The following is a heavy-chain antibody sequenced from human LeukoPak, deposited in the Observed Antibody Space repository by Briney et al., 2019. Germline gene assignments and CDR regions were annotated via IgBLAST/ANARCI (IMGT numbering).Heavy chain of an antibody. J-gene: IGHJ4*02. CDR2: ISASGGST. V-gene: IGHV3-23*01. CDR3: AKYVIQQLRSSGYDYFDY. D-gene: IGHD5-12*01. CDR1: GFTFNTYG. Sequence: GGSLRLSCAASGFTFNTYGMSWVRQAPGKGLEWVSGISASGGSTYYADSVKGRFTISRDNFKNTLYLQLNSLRAEDAAVYYCAKYVIQQLRSSGYDYFDYWGQGTLVTVSS.